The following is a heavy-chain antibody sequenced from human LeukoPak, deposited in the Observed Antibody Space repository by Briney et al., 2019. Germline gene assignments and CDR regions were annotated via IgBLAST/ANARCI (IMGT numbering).Heavy chain of an antibody. CDR3: ARTPGEVPEPYSGDY. CDR1: GYTFTGYD. CDR2: MNPNSGNT. V-gene: IGHV1-8*01. D-gene: IGHD3-10*01. Sequence: ASVKVSCKASGYTFTGYDINWVRQATGQGLEWMGWMNPNSGNTGYAQKFQGRVTMTRNTSISTAYMELSSLRSEDTAVYYCARTPGEVPEPYSGDYWGQGTLVTVSS. J-gene: IGHJ4*02.